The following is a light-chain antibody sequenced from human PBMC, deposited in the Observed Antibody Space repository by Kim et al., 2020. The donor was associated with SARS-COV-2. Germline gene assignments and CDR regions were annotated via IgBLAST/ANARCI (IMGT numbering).Light chain of an antibody. CDR3: TSYTSSSTWV. V-gene: IGLV2-14*01. J-gene: IGLJ3*02. CDR2: DVS. CDR1: NSDVGTYNY. Sequence: QSALTQPASVSGSPGQSISISCAGTNSDVGTYNYVSWYQQHPGKAPKLMIYDVSKRPSGVSNRFSGSKSGNTASLTISGLQAEDEADYYCTSYTSSSTWVFGGGTKVTVL.